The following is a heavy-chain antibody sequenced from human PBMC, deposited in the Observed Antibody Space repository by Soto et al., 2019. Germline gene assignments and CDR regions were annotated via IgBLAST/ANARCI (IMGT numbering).Heavy chain of an antibody. CDR2: IYFTGST. CDR3: TRGPPRVQWFDP. Sequence: SETLSLTCTVSGGAVSSGTYYWSWIRQPPGKGLEWIGHIYFTGSTNYNPSLKSRVTTSLDTSRNQFSLKLSSVTAADTAVYYCTRGPPRVQWFDPWGLGTLVTVSS. J-gene: IGHJ5*02. V-gene: IGHV4-61*01. CDR1: GGAVSSGTYY.